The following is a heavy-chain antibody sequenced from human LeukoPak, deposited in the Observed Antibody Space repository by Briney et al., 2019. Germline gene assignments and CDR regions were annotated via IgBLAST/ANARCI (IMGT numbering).Heavy chain of an antibody. V-gene: IGHV3-30-3*01. D-gene: IGHD5-12*01. CDR2: VSYDGSIK. J-gene: IGHJ4*02. CDR3: ARRRGDY. CDR1: GFTFSRYP. Sequence: PGGSLRLSCAASGFTFSRYPMHWVRQAPGKGLEWVAVVSYDGSIKSYADSVKGRFTISRDNAKNSLYLQMNSLRAEDTAVYYCARRRGDYWGQGTLVTVSS.